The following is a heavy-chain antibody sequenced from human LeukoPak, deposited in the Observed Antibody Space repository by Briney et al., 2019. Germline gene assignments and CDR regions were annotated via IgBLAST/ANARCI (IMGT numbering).Heavy chain of an antibody. CDR3: TKDPGYSRSLDH. Sequence: PGGSLRLSCAGSGFTFSSYALSWVRQAPGEGLEWVSAISGGGDTYYGDSVKGRFTISRDNSKNTLYLQVNSLRAEDTAVYYCTKDPGYSRSLDHWGQGTLVTVSS. CDR1: GFTFSSYA. D-gene: IGHD6-13*01. J-gene: IGHJ5*02. V-gene: IGHV3-23*01. CDR2: ISGGGDT.